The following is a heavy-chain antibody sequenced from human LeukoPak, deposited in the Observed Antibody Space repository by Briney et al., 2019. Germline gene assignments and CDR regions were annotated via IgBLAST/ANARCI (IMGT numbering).Heavy chain of an antibody. J-gene: IGHJ4*02. CDR2: IKQDGSEK. CDR1: GFTFSRYW. Sequence: GGSLRLSCEASGFTFSRYWMSWVRQAPGKGLEWVANIKQDGSEKYYVDSVKGRFTISRDNAKNSLYLQMNSLRAEDTAVYYCARVSVVIITTGYYFDHWGQGTLVTVSS. D-gene: IGHD3-22*01. CDR3: ARVSVVIITTGYYFDH. V-gene: IGHV3-7*01.